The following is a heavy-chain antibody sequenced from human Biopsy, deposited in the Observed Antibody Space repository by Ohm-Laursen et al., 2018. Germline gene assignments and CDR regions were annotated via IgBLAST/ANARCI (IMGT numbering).Heavy chain of an antibody. Sequence: SQTLSLPCTVSGDSVSSGSFYWTCIRQPPGQGLEYIGYIYDRGSTANYNPSLESRVTMSVDMPKNQFSLKLSSVTAADTAIYYCARGMRSSGWPYFDSWGRGTLVTVSS. J-gene: IGHJ4*02. V-gene: IGHV4-61*01. D-gene: IGHD6-19*01. CDR1: GDSVSSGSFY. CDR3: ARGMRSSGWPYFDS. CDR2: IYDRGSTA.